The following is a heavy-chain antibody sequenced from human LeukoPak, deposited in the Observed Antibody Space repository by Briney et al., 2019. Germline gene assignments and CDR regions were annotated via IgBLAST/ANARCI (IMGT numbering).Heavy chain of an antibody. J-gene: IGHJ4*02. Sequence: SVKVSCKASGGTFSSYAISWVRQAPGQGLEWMGGIIPIFGTANYAQKFQGRVTITADESTSTAYMELSSLRSEDTAVYYCAIIAVAGTRSDYWGQGTLVTVSS. CDR1: GGTFSSYA. D-gene: IGHD6-19*01. V-gene: IGHV1-69*13. CDR2: IIPIFGTA. CDR3: AIIAVAGTRSDY.